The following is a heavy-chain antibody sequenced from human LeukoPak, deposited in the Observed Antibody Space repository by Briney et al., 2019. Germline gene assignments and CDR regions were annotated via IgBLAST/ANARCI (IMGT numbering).Heavy chain of an antibody. CDR2: ISWNSGSI. V-gene: IGHV3-9*01. CDR3: AEGPSGPDA. J-gene: IGHJ4*02. CDR1: GFTFDDYA. Sequence: GGSLRLSCAASGFTFDDYAMHWVRQAPGKGLEWVSGISWNSGSIGYADSVKGRFTISRDNAKNSLYLQMNSLRAEDTALYYCAEGPSGPDAWGQGTLVTVSS. D-gene: IGHD2-15*01.